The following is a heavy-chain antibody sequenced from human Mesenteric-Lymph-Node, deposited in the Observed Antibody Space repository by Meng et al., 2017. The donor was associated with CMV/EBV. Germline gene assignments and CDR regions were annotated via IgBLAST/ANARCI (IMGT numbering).Heavy chain of an antibody. D-gene: IGHD2-2*02. CDR3: VRVLHIAVVPAAIDY. CDR1: GFTFSSFA. V-gene: IGHV3-23*01. Sequence: GESLKISCAASGFTFSSFAMSWVRQARGKGLEWVSSISGSGGVTYYADSVKGRFTISRDDSENTLYLQMNSLKTEDTAVYYCVRVLHIAVVPAAIDYWGQGTLVTVSS. CDR2: ISGSGGVT. J-gene: IGHJ4*02.